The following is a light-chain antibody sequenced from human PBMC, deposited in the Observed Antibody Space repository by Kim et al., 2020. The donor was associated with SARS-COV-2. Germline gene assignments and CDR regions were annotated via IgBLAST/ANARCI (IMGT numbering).Light chain of an antibody. CDR3: AAWDDSLNGYV. V-gene: IGLV1-44*01. Sequence: GQRVTISCSGSSSNIGRNTVNWYQQLPGTAPKLLTYSNNQRPSGVPDRFSGSKSGTSASLAISGLQSEDEADYYCAAWDDSLNGYVFGTGTQLTVL. J-gene: IGLJ1*01. CDR1: SSNIGRNT. CDR2: SNN.